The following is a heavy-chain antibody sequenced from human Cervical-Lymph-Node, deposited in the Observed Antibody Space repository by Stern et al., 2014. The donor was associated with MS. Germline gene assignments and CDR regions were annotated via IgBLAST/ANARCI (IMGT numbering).Heavy chain of an antibody. Sequence: EVQLEESGGGLVQPGRSLRLSCAASGFTFDDYAMHWVRQAPGKGLEWVSGISWNSGSIGYADSVKGRFTISRDNAKNSLYLQMNSLRAEDTALYYCAKDGYDSSGYWYNWFDPWGQGTLVTVSS. CDR2: ISWNSGSI. D-gene: IGHD3-22*01. V-gene: IGHV3-9*01. J-gene: IGHJ5*02. CDR3: AKDGYDSSGYWYNWFDP. CDR1: GFTFDDYA.